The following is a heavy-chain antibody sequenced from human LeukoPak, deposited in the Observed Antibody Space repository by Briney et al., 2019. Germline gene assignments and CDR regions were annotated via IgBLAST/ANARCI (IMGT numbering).Heavy chain of an antibody. Sequence: GASVKVSSKASGYTFTGYYMHWVRQAPGQGLEWMGWINPNSGGTNYAQKFQGRVTITRDTSISTAYMELSRLRSDDTAVYYCARSDIVATITFDYWGQGTLVTVSS. J-gene: IGHJ4*02. CDR3: ARSDIVATITFDY. CDR2: INPNSGGT. CDR1: GYTFTGYY. V-gene: IGHV1-2*02. D-gene: IGHD5-12*01.